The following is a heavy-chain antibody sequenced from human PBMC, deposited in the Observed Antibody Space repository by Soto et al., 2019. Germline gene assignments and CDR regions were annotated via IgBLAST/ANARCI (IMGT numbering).Heavy chain of an antibody. D-gene: IGHD6-19*01. V-gene: IGHV3-48*02. CDR3: AKGPHTNVGWPYYFES. Sequence: HPGGSLRLSCVASGFSLANYPMNWVRQTPGKGLEWISYSSPRGDTIYYADSVEGRFTISRDNARNSLSLHMSSLRDEDSALYYCAKGPHTNVGWPYYFESWGRGVLVTVSS. J-gene: IGHJ4*02. CDR2: SSPRGDTI. CDR1: GFSLANYP.